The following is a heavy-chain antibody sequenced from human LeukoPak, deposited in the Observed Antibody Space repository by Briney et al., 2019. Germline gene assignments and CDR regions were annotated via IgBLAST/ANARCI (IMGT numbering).Heavy chain of an antibody. D-gene: IGHD2-2*01. CDR3: SGRDSSRSPRAY. CDR2: IKPDGSEK. Sequence: PGGCLRLSCATSGLTFIDFWMNWVRQAPGRGLEWVANIKPDGSEKYYVDSVKGRFAISRDNAKNEVYLEMNSLRAEDTGVYYCSGRDSSRSPRAYWGQGTLLSVSS. J-gene: IGHJ4*02. V-gene: IGHV3-7*01. CDR1: GLTFIDFW.